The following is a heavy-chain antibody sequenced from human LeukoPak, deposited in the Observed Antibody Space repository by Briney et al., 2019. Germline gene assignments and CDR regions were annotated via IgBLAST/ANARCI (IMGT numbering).Heavy chain of an antibody. J-gene: IGHJ6*03. CDR3: ARAKKRSGRSRNFYLDV. D-gene: IGHD1-26*01. V-gene: IGHV4-61*09. Sequence: SETLSLTCTVSDDPINSGVYYWNWIRQPAGKELEWIGHIYTSGTTTNSNPSLKSRVAISLDTSKNHFSLKLSSVTAADTAVYYCARAKKRSGRSRNFYLDVWGKGTTVTVSS. CDR1: DDPINSGVYY. CDR2: IYTSGTTT.